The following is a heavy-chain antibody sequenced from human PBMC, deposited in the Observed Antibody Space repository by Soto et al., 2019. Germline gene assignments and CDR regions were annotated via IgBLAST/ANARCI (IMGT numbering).Heavy chain of an antibody. Sequence: KRSDTLSLTCTVSGGAISSGDYYLSWIRQPPGKGLEWIGYIYYSGSTYYNPSLKSRVTISVDTSKNQFSLKLSSVTAADTAVYYCARLPEYYDYWFDPWGQGTLVTVSS. CDR2: IYYSGST. J-gene: IGHJ5*02. D-gene: IGHD3-22*01. CDR1: GGAISSGDYY. CDR3: ARLPEYYDYWFDP. V-gene: IGHV4-30-4*02.